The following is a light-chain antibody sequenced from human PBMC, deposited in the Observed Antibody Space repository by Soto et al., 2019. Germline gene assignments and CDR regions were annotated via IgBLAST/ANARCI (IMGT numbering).Light chain of an antibody. CDR1: QSVSSSY. CDR3: QQYGSSTET. V-gene: IGKV3-20*01. Sequence: EIEWTQSPGTLSLSPGERAPLSCRASQSVSSSYLAWYQKKPGQDPRLLIYGASSRATGIPDRFSGSGSGTDFNLTISRLEPEDFAVYYCQQYGSSTETFGQGTKGEIK. CDR2: GAS. J-gene: IGKJ1*01.